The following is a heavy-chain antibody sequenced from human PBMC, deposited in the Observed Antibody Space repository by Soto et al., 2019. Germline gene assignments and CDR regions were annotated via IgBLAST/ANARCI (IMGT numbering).Heavy chain of an antibody. J-gene: IGHJ4*02. CDR2: IYYSGST. Sequence: SETLSLTCTVSGGSISSSSYYWGWIRQPPGKGLEWIGSIYYSGSTYYNPSLKSRVTISVDTSKNQFSLKLSSVTAADTAVYYCARPRDYSNYEFDYWGQGTLVTVSS. D-gene: IGHD4-4*01. CDR1: GGSISSSSYY. CDR3: ARPRDYSNYEFDY. V-gene: IGHV4-39*01.